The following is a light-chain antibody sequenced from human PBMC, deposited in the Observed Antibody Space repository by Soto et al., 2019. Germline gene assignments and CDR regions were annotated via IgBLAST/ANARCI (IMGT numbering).Light chain of an antibody. Sequence: EIVLTQSPGTLSLSPGDRATLSCRASQSVRSNYLAWYQQKPGQAPRLLLYGASSRATDIPDRFSGSGSGTDFTLTISRLEPEDVAVYYCQQYDTSPPLTFGGGTKVEIK. CDR1: QSVRSNY. CDR3: QQYDTSPPLT. V-gene: IGKV3-20*01. CDR2: GAS. J-gene: IGKJ4*01.